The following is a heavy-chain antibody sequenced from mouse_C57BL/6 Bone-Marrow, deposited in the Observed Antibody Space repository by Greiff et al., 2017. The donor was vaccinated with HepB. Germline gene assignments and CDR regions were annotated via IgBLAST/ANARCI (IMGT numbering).Heavy chain of an antibody. V-gene: IGHV1-26*01. CDR3: ALITSATGFDV. Sequence: VQLQQSGPELVKPGASVKISCKASGYTFTDYYMNWVKQSHGKSLEWIGDINPNNGGTSYNQKFKGKATLTVDKSSSTAYMELRSLTAEDSAVYYCALITSATGFDVWGTGTTVTVSS. J-gene: IGHJ1*03. D-gene: IGHD1-2*01. CDR2: INPNNGGT. CDR1: GYTFTDYY.